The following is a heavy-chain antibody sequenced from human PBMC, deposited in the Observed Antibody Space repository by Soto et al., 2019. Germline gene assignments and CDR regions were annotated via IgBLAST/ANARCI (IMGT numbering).Heavy chain of an antibody. V-gene: IGHV1-18*04. J-gene: IGHJ4*02. Sequence: QVQLVQSGAEVKKPGASVKVSCKASGYTFTSYGISWVRQAPGQGLEWMGWISAYNGNTNYAQKLQGRGTMTTDTSTRTAYMELRSLRSDDTAVYYCARESLSGYEYPYFDYWGQGTLVTVSS. CDR1: GYTFTSYG. CDR3: ARESLSGYEYPYFDY. D-gene: IGHD5-12*01. CDR2: ISAYNGNT.